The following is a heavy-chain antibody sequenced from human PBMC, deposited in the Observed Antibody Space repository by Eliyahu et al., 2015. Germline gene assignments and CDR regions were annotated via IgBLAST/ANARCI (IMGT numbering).Heavy chain of an antibody. CDR1: GFPFSXFG. Sequence: QVQLVESGGGVVQPGTSLRLSCAASGFPFSXFGLHWXRQAPGKGLEWVAVIFYDGNNKYFADSVKGRFTISRDNSKNTLYLQMNSLTAEDTAVYYCARDRKSSGWSTNSFDIWGQGTVVTVSS. J-gene: IGHJ3*02. V-gene: IGHV3-33*01. CDR2: IFYDGNNK. D-gene: IGHD6-19*01. CDR3: ARDRKSSGWSTNSFDI.